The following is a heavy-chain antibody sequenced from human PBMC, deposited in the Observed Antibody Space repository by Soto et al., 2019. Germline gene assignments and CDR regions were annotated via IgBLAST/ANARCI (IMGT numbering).Heavy chain of an antibody. V-gene: IGHV4-30-4*01. CDR2: ISYSGSA. D-gene: IGHD3-10*01. J-gene: IGHJ6*02. Sequence: SETLSLTCTVSGGSISSGDYYWSWIRQPPGKGLEWIGYISYSGSAYYNPSLKSRFTISIDTSKKQFSLNLRSVTAADTAVYYCDRDGSQMVRGVYMSGGMVVWGQGTTVTVSS. CDR3: DRDGSQMVRGVYMSGGMVV. CDR1: GGSISSGDYY.